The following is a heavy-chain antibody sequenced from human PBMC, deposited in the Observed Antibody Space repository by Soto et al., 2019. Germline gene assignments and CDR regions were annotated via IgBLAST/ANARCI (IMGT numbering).Heavy chain of an antibody. CDR3: ARGHGVIVGAMDV. CDR2: ISAYNIDT. V-gene: IGHV1-18*01. D-gene: IGHD2-21*01. CDR1: GYRFETYA. Sequence: QVQLVQSGAEVKKPGASVKVSCKSSGYRFETYAMSWVRQAPGQGLEWMGWISAYNIDTYYAQKFQDRVTMTTDTSTGTADVEVRSLTSDETAVYYCARGHGVIVGAMDVWGQGTTVTVSS. J-gene: IGHJ6*02.